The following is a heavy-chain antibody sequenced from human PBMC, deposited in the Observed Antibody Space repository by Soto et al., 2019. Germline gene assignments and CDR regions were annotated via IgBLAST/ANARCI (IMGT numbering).Heavy chain of an antibody. J-gene: IGHJ6*02. D-gene: IGHD6-6*01. CDR1: KFTFSTYA. Sequence: PGGSLRLSCAASKFTFSTYAMEWVRQAPRKGLEWVALISYDGSNQYYADSVSGRFTISRDNSKNTLYLQMNSLRAEDTAVYYCAKVAQGSSFHYYGMDVWGQGTTVTVSS. CDR3: AKVAQGSSFHYYGMDV. V-gene: IGHV3-30*18. CDR2: ISYDGSNQ.